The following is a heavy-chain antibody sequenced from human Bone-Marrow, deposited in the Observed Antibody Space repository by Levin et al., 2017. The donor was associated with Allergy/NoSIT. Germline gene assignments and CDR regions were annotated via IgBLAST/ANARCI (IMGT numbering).Heavy chain of an antibody. V-gene: IGHV3-48*01. CDR2: ISSSSSTI. CDR1: GFTFSSYS. CDR3: ARDRMARNSLVRGVVAAQLH. J-gene: IGHJ4*02. D-gene: IGHD2-15*01. Sequence: GGSLRLSCAASGFTFSSYSMNWVRQAPGKGLEWVSYISSSSSTIYYADSVKGRFTISRDNAKNSLYLQMNSLRAEDTAVYYCARDRMARNSLVRGVVAAQLHWGQGTLVTVSS.